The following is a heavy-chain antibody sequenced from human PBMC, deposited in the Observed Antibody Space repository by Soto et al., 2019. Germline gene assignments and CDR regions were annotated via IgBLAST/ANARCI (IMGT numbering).Heavy chain of an antibody. D-gene: IGHD2-2*01. J-gene: IGHJ4*02. CDR2: ISDNGGST. CDR3: AKGLVPAAKTSLNDY. V-gene: IGHV3-23*01. Sequence: EVQLLESGGGLVQPWGSLILSCAASGFSFSNYAMTWVRQAPVKWLEWVSTISDNGGSTYYADSVKGRFTISRDNSKKTLYLQMNSLRAEDTDLYYCAKGLVPAAKTSLNDYWGQGTLVTVSS. CDR1: GFSFSNYA.